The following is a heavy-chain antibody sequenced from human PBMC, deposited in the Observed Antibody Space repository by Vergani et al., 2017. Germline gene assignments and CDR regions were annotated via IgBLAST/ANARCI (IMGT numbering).Heavy chain of an antibody. CDR2: ISGKGGST. J-gene: IGHJ6*02. CDR3: AKANPRNSGYDYLYYYHAMDV. Sequence: EVPLLESGGDLVQPGGSLRLSCAASGFNFNHYAMNWVRQAPGKGLEWVSGISGKGGSTYYAGSVKGRFTISRDRSKNKLYLQMNSLSAGDTAVYYCAKANPRNSGYDYLYYYHAMDVWGQGTTVTVSS. V-gene: IGHV3-23*01. CDR1: GFNFNHYA. D-gene: IGHD5-12*01.